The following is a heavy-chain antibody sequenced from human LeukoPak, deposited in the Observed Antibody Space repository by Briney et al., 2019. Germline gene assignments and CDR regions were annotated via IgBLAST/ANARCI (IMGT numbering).Heavy chain of an antibody. D-gene: IGHD6-13*01. Sequence: SETLSLTCTVSGGSISNYYWSWIRQPPGKGLEWFGYIYYSGLTNYNPSLKSRVTISVDRSKNQLSLKLSSVTAADTAVYFCARGIAAASTNYYYGMDVWGQGTTVTVSS. CDR1: GGSISNYY. CDR2: IYYSGLT. J-gene: IGHJ6*02. V-gene: IGHV4-59*01. CDR3: ARGIAAASTNYYYGMDV.